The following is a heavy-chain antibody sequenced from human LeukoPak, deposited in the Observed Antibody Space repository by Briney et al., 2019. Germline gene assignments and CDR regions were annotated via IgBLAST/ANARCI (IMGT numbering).Heavy chain of an antibody. J-gene: IGHJ4*02. CDR2: ISAYNGNT. V-gene: IGHV1-18*01. CDR3: ARDRAFYRGGWYGY. CDR1: GYTFTHHG. Sequence: ASVKVSCKASGYTFTHHGISWVRQAPGQGLEWMGWISAYNGNTNYAQKLQGRVTMTTDTSTSTAYMELRSLRSDDTAVYYCARDRAFYRGGWYGYWGQGTLVTVSS. D-gene: IGHD6-19*01.